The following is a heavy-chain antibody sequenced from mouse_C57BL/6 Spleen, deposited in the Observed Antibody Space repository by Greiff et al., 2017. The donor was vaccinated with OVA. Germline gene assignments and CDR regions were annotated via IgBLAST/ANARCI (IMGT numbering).Heavy chain of an antibody. CDR2: IDPSDSYT. D-gene: IGHD1-1*01. J-gene: IGHJ2*01. CDR3: ARPDYYGSSSYYFDY. Sequence: QVQLQQPGAELVKPGASVKLSCKASGYTFTSYWMQWVKQRPGQGLEWIGEIDPSDSYTNYNQKFKGKATLTVDTSSSTAYMQLSSLTSEDSAVYYCARPDYYGSSSYYFDYWGKGTTLTVSS. CDR1: GYTFTSYW. V-gene: IGHV1-50*01.